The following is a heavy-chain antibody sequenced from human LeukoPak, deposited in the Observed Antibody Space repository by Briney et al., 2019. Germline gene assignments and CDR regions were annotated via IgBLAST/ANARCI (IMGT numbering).Heavy chain of an antibody. Sequence: GGSLRLSCAASGFSFSRYWMGWVRQAPGKGLEWVANIKQHGSEKYYVDSVKGRFTISRDNAKNSLYLQMNSLRAEDTAVYYCARELYYYDSSGYSRPYYYYGMDVWGQGTTVTVSS. CDR3: ARELYYYDSSGYSRPYYYYGMDV. CDR2: IKQHGSEK. D-gene: IGHD3-22*01. J-gene: IGHJ6*02. CDR1: GFSFSRYW. V-gene: IGHV3-7*01.